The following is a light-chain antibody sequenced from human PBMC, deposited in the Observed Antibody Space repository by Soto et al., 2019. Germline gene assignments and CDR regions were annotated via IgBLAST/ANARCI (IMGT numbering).Light chain of an antibody. CDR2: GAS. J-gene: IGKJ1*01. CDR1: QDIGNF. CDR3: QQYGDSPRV. Sequence: DIQMTQSPSSVSASVGDRFTISCRASQDIGNFLAWYQQTPGKAPRLLIHGASSLSREIPSRFSGGGTGTDFTLTISRLEAEDFAVYYCQQYGDSPRVFGQGTKVDIK. V-gene: IGKV1-12*01.